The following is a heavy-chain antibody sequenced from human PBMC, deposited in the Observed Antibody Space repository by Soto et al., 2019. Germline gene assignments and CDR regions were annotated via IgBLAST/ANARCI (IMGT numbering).Heavy chain of an antibody. CDR3: ASVGGVGAPPGADY. D-gene: IGHD1-26*01. CDR1: GVIFSTYA. CDR2: VIPVLGQA. V-gene: IGHV1-69*01. Sequence: QVQLVQSGAEVKRLGASGKIYCKASGVIFSTYAISWLRKAPGQGLERMRAVIPVLGQAYYVQGLQDRVTVTEDESTITAYLELSSLSSKDTAVYFCASVGGVGAPPGADYWGQGTQVTISS. J-gene: IGHJ4*02.